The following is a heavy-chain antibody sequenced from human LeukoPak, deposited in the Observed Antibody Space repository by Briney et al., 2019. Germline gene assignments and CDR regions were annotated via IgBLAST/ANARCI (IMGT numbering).Heavy chain of an antibody. CDR2: IYHSGST. V-gene: IGHV4-38-2*02. J-gene: IGHJ5*02. CDR1: GYSISSGYY. CDR3: ARDRGGYGDYPSGFDP. D-gene: IGHD4-17*01. Sequence: SETLSLTCAVSGYSISSGYYWGWIRQPPGKGLEWIGSIYHSGSTYYNPSLKSRVTISVDTSKNQFSLKLSSVTAADTAVYYCARDRGGYGDYPSGFDPWGQGTLVTVSS.